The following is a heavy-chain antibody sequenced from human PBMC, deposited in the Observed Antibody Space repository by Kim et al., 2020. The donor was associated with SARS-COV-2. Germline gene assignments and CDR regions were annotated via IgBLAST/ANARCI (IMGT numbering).Heavy chain of an antibody. D-gene: IGHD2-21*01. CDR2: IYHTGST. CDR1: GGSMSSYY. J-gene: IGHJ6*02. Sequence: SETLSLTCTVSGGSMSSYYWSWIRQPPGKGLEWIGYIYHTGSTNYNPSLKSGVTISVDTSETQFSLKLRSVTAADTAVYYCARRRGEIAYYSMDVWGQGTTVTVSS. CDR3: ARRRGEIAYYSMDV. V-gene: IGHV4-59*08.